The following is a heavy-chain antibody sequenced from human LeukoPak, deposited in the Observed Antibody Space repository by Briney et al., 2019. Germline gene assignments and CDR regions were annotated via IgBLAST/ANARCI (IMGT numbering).Heavy chain of an antibody. D-gene: IGHD6-13*01. CDR3: VKDLYKGDSSSWYYFHY. CDR2: ISANGGRT. V-gene: IGHV3-64D*06. J-gene: IGHJ4*02. Sequence: QTGGSLRLSCSASGLIISNYAMHWVRQAPGKGLEYVSAISANGGRTYYADSVKGRFTISRDNSKNTLYLQMSSLRAEDTAIYHCVKDLYKGDSSSWYYFHYWGQGTLVAVSS. CDR1: GLIISNYA.